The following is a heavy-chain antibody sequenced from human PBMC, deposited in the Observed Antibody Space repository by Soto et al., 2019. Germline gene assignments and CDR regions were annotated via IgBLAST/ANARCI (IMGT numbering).Heavy chain of an antibody. Sequence: SETLSLTCTVSGGSMSSYYWSWIRQPPGKGLEWIGYIYYSGSTNYNPSLKSRVTISVDTSKNQFSLKLSSVTAADTAVYYCARHVPYCSDTSHCAYGMDVWGQGTTVTVSS. J-gene: IGHJ6*02. D-gene: IGHD2-2*01. CDR1: GGSMSSYY. V-gene: IGHV4-59*08. CDR3: ARHVPYCSDTSHCAYGMDV. CDR2: IYYSGST.